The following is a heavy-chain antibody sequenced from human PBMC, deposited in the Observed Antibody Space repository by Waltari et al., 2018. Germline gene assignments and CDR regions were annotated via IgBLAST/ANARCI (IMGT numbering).Heavy chain of an antibody. CDR3: ARDGSGYSVS. J-gene: IGHJ5*02. D-gene: IGHD5-12*01. Sequence: EVQLVESGGGLVQPGVSRRLSCAASGFTFSTSWMSWLRQAPGKGLEWVANTKPDEGEKYYVDSVKGRFTVSRDNAKNSLYLQMNGLRAEDTAVYYCARDGSGYSVSWGQGTLVIVSS. CDR2: TKPDEGEK. CDR1: GFTFSTSW. V-gene: IGHV3-7*01.